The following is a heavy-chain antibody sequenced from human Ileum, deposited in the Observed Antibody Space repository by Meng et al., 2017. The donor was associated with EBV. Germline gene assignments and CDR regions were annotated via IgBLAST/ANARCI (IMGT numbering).Heavy chain of an antibody. CDR3: ASDGYSSGSD. CDR1: GGLVISGGNY. V-gene: IGHV4-61*08. D-gene: IGHD6-19*01. J-gene: IGHJ4*02. Sequence: GPGQGLVRLSETLLLTCRALGGLVISGGNYWSCIRQPPGKGLELICYIYNSGSTNYKPSLKIRVTTSVDTSKNQFSMKLSSVTAADTAVYYCASDGYSSGSDWGQGTLVTVSS. CDR2: IYNSGST.